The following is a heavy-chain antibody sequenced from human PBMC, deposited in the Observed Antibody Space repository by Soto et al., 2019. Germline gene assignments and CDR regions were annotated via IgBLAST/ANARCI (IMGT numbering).Heavy chain of an antibody. D-gene: IGHD1-26*01. Sequence: GGSLRLSCAASGFTFSSYGMHWVRQAPGKGLEWVAVISYDGSNKYYADSVKGRFTISRDNSKNTLYLQMNSLGAGDTAVYYYTQRKSRGATNAYWGQGTQVTGSA. CDR2: ISYDGSNK. CDR3: TQRKSRGATNAY. CDR1: GFTFSSYG. J-gene: IGHJ4*02. V-gene: IGHV3-30*03.